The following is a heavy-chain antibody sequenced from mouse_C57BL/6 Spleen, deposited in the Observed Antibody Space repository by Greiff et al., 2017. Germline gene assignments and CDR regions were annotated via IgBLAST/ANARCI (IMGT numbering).Heavy chain of an antibody. J-gene: IGHJ2*01. CDR3: ERQLYYDSYYVDY. V-gene: IGHV10-1*01. Sequence: EVQLVESGGGLVQPKGSLKLSCAASGFSFNTYAMNWVRQAPGKGLEWVARIRSKSNNYATYYADSVKDRFSICRDDSENMIYLKMNNLNTEDTAMYSCERQLYYDSYYVDYWGQGTTLTVSS. CDR2: IRSKSNNYAT. CDR1: GFSFNTYA. D-gene: IGHD2-4*01.